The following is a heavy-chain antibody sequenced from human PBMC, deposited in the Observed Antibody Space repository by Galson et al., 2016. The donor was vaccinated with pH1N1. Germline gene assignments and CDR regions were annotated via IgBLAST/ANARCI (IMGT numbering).Heavy chain of an antibody. D-gene: IGHD6-19*01. J-gene: IGHJ4*02. CDR2: LYYSETA. CDR3: ARGVSVAGTPRLDY. V-gene: IGHV4-39*07. Sequence: FWGWIRQPPGKGLEWIGSLYYSETAYYNPSLKSRVTISVDTSKNQFSLKLSSVTAADTAVYYCARGVSVAGTPRLDYWGQGTLVTVPS. CDR1: F.